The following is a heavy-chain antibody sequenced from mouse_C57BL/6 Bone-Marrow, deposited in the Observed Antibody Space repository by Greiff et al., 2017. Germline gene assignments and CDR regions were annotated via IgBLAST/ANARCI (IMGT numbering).Heavy chain of an antibody. D-gene: IGHD1-1*01. CDR1: GYTFTDYE. J-gene: IGHJ2*01. V-gene: IGHV1-15*01. CDR3: TRSRLRNCDY. CDR2: IDPETGGT. Sequence: VQLQQSGAELVRPGASVTLSCKASGYTFTDYEMHWVKQTPVHGLEWIGAIDPETGGTAYNQKFKGKAILTADKSSSTAYMELRSLTSEDSAVYYCTRSRLRNCDYWGQGTTLTVSS.